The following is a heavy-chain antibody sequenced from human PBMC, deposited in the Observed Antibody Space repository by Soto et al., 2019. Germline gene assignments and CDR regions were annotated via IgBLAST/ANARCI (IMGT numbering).Heavy chain of an antibody. J-gene: IGHJ6*02. CDR2: IWSAGLI. CDR1: GFTVSSKY. Sequence: GWSLRLSCAASGFTVSSKYMSWVRQAPGKGLEWISVIWSAGLIYYADSVRGRFTISRDISKNILYLEMTSLRADDTDVYYCAREAPMDVWGQGTTVTVSS. CDR3: AREAPMDV. V-gene: IGHV3-53*01.